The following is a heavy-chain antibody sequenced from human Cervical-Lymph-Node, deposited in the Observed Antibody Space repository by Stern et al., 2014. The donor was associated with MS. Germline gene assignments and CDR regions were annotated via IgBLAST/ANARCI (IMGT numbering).Heavy chain of an antibody. Sequence: QVQLQESGPGLVKHSQTLSLTCTVSGGSITGGHYYWTWIRQHPGKGLEWIGHIYYRGSPYYNPSLKSRATISVDTSKKQFSLKLSPVTAADTAVYYCATGSGSYSPQIDYWGQGTLVTVAS. V-gene: IGHV4-31*03. CDR2: IYYRGSP. D-gene: IGHD3-10*01. CDR3: ATGSGSYSPQIDY. CDR1: GGSITGGHYY. J-gene: IGHJ4*02.